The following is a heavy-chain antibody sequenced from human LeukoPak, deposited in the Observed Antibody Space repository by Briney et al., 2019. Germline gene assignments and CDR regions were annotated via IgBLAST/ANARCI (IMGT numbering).Heavy chain of an antibody. CDR1: GGTFSSYA. J-gene: IGHJ6*03. D-gene: IGHD3-10*01. CDR2: IIPIFGTA. Sequence: SVKVSCKASGGTFSSYAISWVRQAPGQGLEWMAGIIPIFGTANYAQKFQGRVTITTDESTSTAYMELSSLRSEDTAVYYCAAGLWFGELLYDYYYYMDVWGKGTTVTVSS. V-gene: IGHV1-69*05. CDR3: AAGLWFGELLYDYYYYMDV.